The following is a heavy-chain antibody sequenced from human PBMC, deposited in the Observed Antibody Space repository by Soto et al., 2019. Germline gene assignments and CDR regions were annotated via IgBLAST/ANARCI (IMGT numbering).Heavy chain of an antibody. V-gene: IGHV3-23*01. Sequence: GGSLRLSCVASGFTFSSYAMSWVRQAPGKGLEWVSAISGSGGSTYYADSVKGRFTISRDNSKNTLYLQMNSLRAEDTAVYYCATRMTQSYYDFWSGYSNLFDYWAREPWSPSPQ. CDR2: ISGSGGST. CDR1: GFTFSSYA. J-gene: IGHJ4*02. D-gene: IGHD3-3*01. CDR3: ATRMTQSYYDFWSGYSNLFDY.